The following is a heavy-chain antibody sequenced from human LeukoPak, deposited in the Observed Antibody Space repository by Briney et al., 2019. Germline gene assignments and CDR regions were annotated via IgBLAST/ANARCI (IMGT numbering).Heavy chain of an antibody. V-gene: IGHV4-59*01. Sequence: SETLSLTCTVSGGSISSYYWSWIRQPPGKGLERIGYIYYSGSTNYNPSLKSRVTISVDTSKNQFSLKLSSVTAADTAVYYCARARGTFGIWGQGTMVTVSS. D-gene: IGHD3-16*01. CDR3: ARARGTFGI. J-gene: IGHJ3*02. CDR1: GGSISSYY. CDR2: IYYSGST.